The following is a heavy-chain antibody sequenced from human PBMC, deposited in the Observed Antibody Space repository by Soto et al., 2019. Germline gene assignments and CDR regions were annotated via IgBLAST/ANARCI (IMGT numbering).Heavy chain of an antibody. D-gene: IGHD3-16*01. V-gene: IGHV4-59*13. CDR3: ASVTFGGVVLAH. Sequence: LSLTCTVSAASFSKYYWSWIRQPPGKGLEWIGYIYFNGNTNYNPSLKRRVTISVDTSKKQISLNLTSVTDADTAVYFCASVTFGGVVLAHWGQGTLVTVSS. CDR1: AASFSKYY. J-gene: IGHJ4*02. CDR2: IYFNGNT.